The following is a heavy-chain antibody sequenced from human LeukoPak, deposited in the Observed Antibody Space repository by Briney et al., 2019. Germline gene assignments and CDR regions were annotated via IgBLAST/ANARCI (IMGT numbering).Heavy chain of an antibody. CDR2: INPSDGST. Sequence: ASMKVSCKASGYTFISSYLHWVRQAPGQGLEWMGIINPSDGSTSSAQKFQGRVTLTRDTSTSTVYMELSSLRSEDTAVYFCARGGGGTGPFDYWGQGTLVTVSS. CDR3: ARGGGGTGPFDY. V-gene: IGHV1-46*01. J-gene: IGHJ4*02. CDR1: GYTFISSY. D-gene: IGHD1-1*01.